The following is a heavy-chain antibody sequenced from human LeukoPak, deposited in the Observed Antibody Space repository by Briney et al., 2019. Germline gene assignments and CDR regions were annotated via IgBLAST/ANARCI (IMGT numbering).Heavy chain of an antibody. CDR2: IYHSGST. J-gene: IGHJ4*02. CDR3: ARSSSWYPRNFDY. D-gene: IGHD6-13*01. Sequence: PSETLSLTCSVSGGSITSGGFYWSWIRQHPGKGLEWIGYIYHSGSTYYNPSLKSRVTISVDRSKNQFSLKLSSVTAADTAVYYCARSSSWYPRNFDYWGQGTLVTVSS. V-gene: IGHV4-30-2*01. CDR1: GGSITSGGFY.